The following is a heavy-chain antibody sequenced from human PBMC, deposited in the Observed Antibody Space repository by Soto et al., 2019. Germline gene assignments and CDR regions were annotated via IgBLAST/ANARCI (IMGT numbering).Heavy chain of an antibody. CDR2: ISYDGSNK. J-gene: IGHJ4*02. CDR1: GFTFSSYG. Sequence: VQLVESGGGVVQPGRSLRLSCAASGFTFSSYGMHWVRQAPGKGLEWVAVISYDGSNKYYADSVKGRFTISRDNSKNTLYLQMNSLRAEDTAVYYCAKGYDILTSDYFDYWGQGTLVTVSS. CDR3: AKGYDILTSDYFDY. D-gene: IGHD3-9*01. V-gene: IGHV3-30*18.